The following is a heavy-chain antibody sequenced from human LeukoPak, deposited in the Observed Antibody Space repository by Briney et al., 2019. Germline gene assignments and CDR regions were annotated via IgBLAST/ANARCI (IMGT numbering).Heavy chain of an antibody. CDR2: VFTSGST. D-gene: IGHD4-17*01. CDR1: GGSISGYY. V-gene: IGHV4-4*07. Sequence: SETLSLTCTVSGGSISGYYWSRIRQPAGKGLEWIGRVFTSGSTNYNPSVKSRVTISIDKSKNEFYLNLNSVTATDTALYYCARERATVTTELDCWGQGILVTVSS. J-gene: IGHJ4*02. CDR3: ARERATVTTELDC.